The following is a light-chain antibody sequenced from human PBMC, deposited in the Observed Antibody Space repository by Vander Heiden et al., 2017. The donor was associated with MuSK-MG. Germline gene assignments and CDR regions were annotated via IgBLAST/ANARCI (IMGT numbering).Light chain of an antibody. J-gene: IGLJ2*01. CDR2: QDS. CDR3: QEWDSSTVV. V-gene: IGLV3-1*01. CDR1: KSREKC. Sequence: SYELTQPHSVSVSPGQTARITCSGAKSREKCAHCYQQKPGQSLVLVIYQDSKRPAGLPERFSGSTSGNTATLTISGTQAMDEAYYYCQEWDSSTVVFGGGTKLTVL.